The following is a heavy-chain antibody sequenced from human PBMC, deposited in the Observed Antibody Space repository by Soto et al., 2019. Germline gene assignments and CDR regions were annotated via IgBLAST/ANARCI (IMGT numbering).Heavy chain of an antibody. CDR1: GFTFSSYG. J-gene: IGHJ4*02. Sequence: QVHLVESGGGVVQPGRSLRLSCAASGFTFSSYGMHWVRQAPGKGLEWVALISYDGGNKYYADSVKGRFTISRDNSKNTLYLQINSLRAEDTAVYYCAKDYLNAVDTALVSGIDYWGQGSLVTVSS. V-gene: IGHV3-30*18. CDR3: AKDYLNAVDTALVSGIDY. CDR2: ISYDGGNK. D-gene: IGHD5-18*01.